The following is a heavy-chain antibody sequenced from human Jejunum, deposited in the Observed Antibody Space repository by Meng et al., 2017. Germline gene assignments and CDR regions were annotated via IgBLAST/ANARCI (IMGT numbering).Heavy chain of an antibody. CDR3: ALTYTVTNFDY. CDR2: INSDGSST. D-gene: IGHD4-17*01. V-gene: IGHV3-74*01. J-gene: IGHJ4*02. CDR1: GFTFSNYW. Sequence: EVQLVESGGGVVQPGGSLRLACAASGFTFSNYWMYWVRQAPGKGLVWVSRINSDGSSTSYADSVKGRFTISRDNAKNTLYLQMNSLRAEDTAVYYCALTYTVTNFDYWGQGTLVTVSS.